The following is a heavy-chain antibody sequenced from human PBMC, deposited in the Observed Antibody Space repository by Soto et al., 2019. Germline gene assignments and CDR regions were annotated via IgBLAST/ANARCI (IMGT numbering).Heavy chain of an antibody. Sequence: EVQLVESGGNSVQPGGSLRLSCAASGFIFSHYAMNWVRQAPGKGLEWVSLIRGSADSTFYADSVKGRFTISRDDSTSTLFLQMDNLRAEDTAIYYCAKDWTHLDIWGQGTLVTVSS. CDR2: IRGSADST. D-gene: IGHD3-3*01. V-gene: IGHV3-23*04. CDR3: AKDWTHLDI. J-gene: IGHJ5*02. CDR1: GFIFSHYA.